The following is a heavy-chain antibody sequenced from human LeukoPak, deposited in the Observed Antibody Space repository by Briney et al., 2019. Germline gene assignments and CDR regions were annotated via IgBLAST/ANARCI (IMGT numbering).Heavy chain of an antibody. J-gene: IGHJ4*02. CDR2: ISYDGSNK. CDR3: ARGCYSYGYCSDY. V-gene: IGHV3-30-3*01. Sequence: GGSLRLSCAASGFTFSSYAMHWVRQAPGKGLEWVAVISYDGSNKYYADSVKGRFTISRDNSKNTLYLQMNSLRAEDTAVYYYARGCYSYGYCSDYWGQGTLVTVSS. D-gene: IGHD5-18*01. CDR1: GFTFSSYA.